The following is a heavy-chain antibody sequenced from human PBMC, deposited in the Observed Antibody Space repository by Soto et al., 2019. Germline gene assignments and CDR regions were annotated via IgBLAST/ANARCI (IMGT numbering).Heavy chain of an antibody. J-gene: IGHJ6*02. Sequence: QVQLVQSGAEVKKSGASVKVSCKASGYTFSDYFIQWLRQAPGQGLEWVAWINPKTAATNYAKKFQERVTLTSDTSFSTAYLELTRLRPDDTAVYYCARIKWGLDYYSGMDVWGQGTAVTVSS. CDR3: ARIKWGLDYYSGMDV. V-gene: IGHV1-2*02. CDR1: GYTFSDYF. CDR2: INPKTAAT. D-gene: IGHD1-26*01.